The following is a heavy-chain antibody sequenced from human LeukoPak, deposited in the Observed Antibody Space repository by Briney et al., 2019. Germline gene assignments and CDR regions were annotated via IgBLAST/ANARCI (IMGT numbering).Heavy chain of an antibody. CDR3: ARGPLGYDFWSGYYSWFDP. D-gene: IGHD3-3*01. CDR1: GGSISSGSYY. V-gene: IGHV4-61*02. Sequence: SETLSLTCTVSGGSISSGSYYWSWIRQPAGKGLEWIGRIYTSGSTNYNPSLKSRVTISVDTSKNQFSLKLSSVTAADTAVYYCARGPLGYDFWSGYYSWFDPWGQGTLVTVSS. CDR2: IYTSGST. J-gene: IGHJ5*02.